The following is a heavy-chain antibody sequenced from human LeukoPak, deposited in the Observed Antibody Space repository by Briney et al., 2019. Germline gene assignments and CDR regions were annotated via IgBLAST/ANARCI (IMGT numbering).Heavy chain of an antibody. V-gene: IGHV3-53*01. CDR3: ARYQGGQGYYGMDV. CDR1: GFTVSNNY. J-gene: IGHJ6*02. D-gene: IGHD3-16*01. CDR2: TYSGGST. Sequence: SGGSLRLSCAASGFTVSNNYMNWVRQPPGKGLEWVSVTYSGGSTYYADSVKGRFTIPRDNSKNTLYLQMNSLRADDTAVYYCARYQGGQGYYGMDVWGQGTTVTVSS.